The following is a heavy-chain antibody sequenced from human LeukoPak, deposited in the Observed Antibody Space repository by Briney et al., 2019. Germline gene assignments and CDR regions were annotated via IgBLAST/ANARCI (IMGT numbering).Heavy chain of an antibody. D-gene: IGHD1-26*01. Sequence: SETLSLTCTVSGGAISSTSYYWGWLRQPPGKGLEWVGNIYYSGNTFYKPPLKSRVTISVDTSKNQFSLKLSSVTAADTAVYYCARYSGSHYAFDIWGQGTMVTVSS. CDR3: ARYSGSHYAFDI. CDR1: GGAISSTSYY. J-gene: IGHJ3*02. CDR2: IYYSGNT. V-gene: IGHV4-39*01.